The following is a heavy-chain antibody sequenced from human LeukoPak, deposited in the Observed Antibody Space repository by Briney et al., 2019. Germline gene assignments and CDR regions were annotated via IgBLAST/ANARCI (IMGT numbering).Heavy chain of an antibody. Sequence: GGSLRLSCAASGFTFSDYYMSWIRQAPGKGLEWVSYISSSGSTIYYADSVKGRFTISRDNAKNSLYLQMNSLRAEDTAVYYCVKNHGDYEYFDYWGQGTLVTVSS. D-gene: IGHD4-17*01. CDR1: GFTFSDYY. J-gene: IGHJ4*02. CDR3: VKNHGDYEYFDY. V-gene: IGHV3-11*01. CDR2: ISSSGSTI.